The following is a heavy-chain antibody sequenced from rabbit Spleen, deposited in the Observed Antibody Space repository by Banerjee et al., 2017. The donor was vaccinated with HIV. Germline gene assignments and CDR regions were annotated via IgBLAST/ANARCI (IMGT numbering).Heavy chain of an antibody. Sequence: QSLEESGGDLVKPGASLTLTCTASGFSFSSSDYMCWVRQAPGKGLEWIVCIDTGSSTFTYFASWAKGRFTISKPSSTTVTLQMTSLTAADTATYFCARDTGSSFSSYGMDLWGPGTLVTVS. CDR1: GFSFSSSDY. V-gene: IGHV1S40*01. CDR2: IDTGSSTFT. CDR3: ARDTGSSFSSYGMDL. D-gene: IGHD8-1*01. J-gene: IGHJ6*01.